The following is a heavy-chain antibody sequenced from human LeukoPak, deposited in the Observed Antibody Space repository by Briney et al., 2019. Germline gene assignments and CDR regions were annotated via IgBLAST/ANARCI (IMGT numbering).Heavy chain of an antibody. V-gene: IGHV3-30*01. CDR3: ARGAGDDFWEDYYYYMDV. CDR2: ISSDGSYE. D-gene: IGHD3-3*01. Sequence: GGSLRLSCASSRFKFSRYPMHWVRQAPGKGLEWVALISSDGSYEYYADSVRGRFTISRDNSKNTLYLQANSLRAEDTAVYYCARGAGDDFWEDYYYYMDVWGKGTTVTVSS. CDR1: RFKFSRYP. J-gene: IGHJ6*03.